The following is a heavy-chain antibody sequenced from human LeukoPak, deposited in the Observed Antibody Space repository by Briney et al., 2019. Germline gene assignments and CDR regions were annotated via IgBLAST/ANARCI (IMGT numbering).Heavy chain of an antibody. CDR2: IYHSGST. CDR1: GYSISSGYY. D-gene: IGHD3-22*01. CDR3: ARDRAPYYCDSSGYSYFDY. J-gene: IGHJ4*02. V-gene: IGHV4-38-2*02. Sequence: PSETLSLTCTVSGYSISSGYYWGWIRQPPGKGLEWIGSIYHSGSTYYNPSLKSRVTISVDTSKNQFSLKLSSVTAADAAVYYCARDRAPYYCDSSGYSYFDYRGQGTLVTVSS.